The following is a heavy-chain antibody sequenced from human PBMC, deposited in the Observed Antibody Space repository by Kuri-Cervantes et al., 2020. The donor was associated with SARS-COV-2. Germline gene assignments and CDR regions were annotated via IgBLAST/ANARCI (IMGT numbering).Heavy chain of an antibody. Sequence: GGSLRLSCAASGFTFSSYSMNWVRQAPGKGLEWVSSISSSSSYIYYADSVKGRFTISRDNAKNSLYLQMNSLRAEDTAVYYCAREGRGSGWYIAAFDIWGQGTMVTVSS. CDR1: GFTFSSYS. CDR3: AREGRGSGWYIAAFDI. V-gene: IGHV3-21*04. D-gene: IGHD6-19*01. J-gene: IGHJ3*02. CDR2: ISSSSSYI.